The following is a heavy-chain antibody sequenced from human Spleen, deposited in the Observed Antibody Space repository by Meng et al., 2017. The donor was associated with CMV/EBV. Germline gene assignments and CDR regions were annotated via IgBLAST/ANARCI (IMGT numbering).Heavy chain of an antibody. D-gene: IGHD1-26*01. V-gene: IGHV1-18*01. CDR2: ISGYTGKT. Sequence: ASVKVSCKASGFTFTKYGVGWLRQAPGQGLEWMGWISGYTGKTTYAQKLQGRVTMTTDTSTSTAYMELRSLRSDDTAVYYCARDEGASEEWELLSTVDYWGQGTLVTVSS. J-gene: IGHJ4*02. CDR3: ARDEGASEEWELLSTVDY. CDR1: GFTFTKYG.